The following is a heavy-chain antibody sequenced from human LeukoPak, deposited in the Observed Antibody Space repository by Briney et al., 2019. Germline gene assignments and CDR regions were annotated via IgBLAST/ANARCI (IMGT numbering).Heavy chain of an antibody. CDR1: GFTFSSYA. Sequence: GGSLRLSCAASGFTFSSYAMHWVRQAPGKGLEWVAVISYDGSNKYCADSVKGRFTISRDSSKNTLYLQMNSLRAEDTAVYYCARAGIDYWGQGTLVTVSS. J-gene: IGHJ4*02. V-gene: IGHV3-30*01. CDR2: ISYDGSNK. CDR3: ARAGIDY.